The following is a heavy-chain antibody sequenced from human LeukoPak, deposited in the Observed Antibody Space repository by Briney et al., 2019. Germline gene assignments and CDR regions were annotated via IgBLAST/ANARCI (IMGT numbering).Heavy chain of an antibody. CDR3: ARDSGFWLITPYDI. CDR2: IYYSGST. V-gene: IGHV4-30-4*08. J-gene: IGHJ3*02. Sequence: SETLSLTCTVSGGSISSGDYYWSWVRQPPGKGLEWIGYIYYSGSTYYNPSLKSRVTISVDTSKNQFSLKPSSVTAADTAVYYCARDSGFWLITPYDIWGQGTMVTVSS. D-gene: IGHD3-16*01. CDR1: GGSISSGDYY.